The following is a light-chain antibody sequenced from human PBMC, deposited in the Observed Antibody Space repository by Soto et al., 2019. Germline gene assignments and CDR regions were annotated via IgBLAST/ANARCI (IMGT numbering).Light chain of an antibody. CDR1: QSVSSY. J-gene: IGKJ5*01. V-gene: IGKV3-11*01. Sequence: IVLTQSPATLSLSPGERATLSCRASQSVSSYLLWYQQKPGQTPRLLIYDASNRSTGIPARFSGSGSETDFTLTISSLQPEDFAVYYCQHLMSYPLTFGQGTRLEIK. CDR3: QHLMSYPLT. CDR2: DAS.